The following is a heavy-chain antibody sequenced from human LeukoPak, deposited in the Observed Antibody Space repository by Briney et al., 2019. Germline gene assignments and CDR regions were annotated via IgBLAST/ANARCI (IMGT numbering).Heavy chain of an antibody. Sequence: SETLSLTCAVSGGSISSYCWSWVRQPAGKGLEWIGRIYSSGGTSYNPSLESRVTLSVDTSKNQVSLKLSSVTAADTAVYYCARGSFGSGSYYLWADFWGQGTLVTVSS. D-gene: IGHD3-10*01. V-gene: IGHV4-59*10. J-gene: IGHJ4*02. CDR2: IYSSGGT. CDR1: GGSISSYC. CDR3: ARGSFGSGSYYLWADF.